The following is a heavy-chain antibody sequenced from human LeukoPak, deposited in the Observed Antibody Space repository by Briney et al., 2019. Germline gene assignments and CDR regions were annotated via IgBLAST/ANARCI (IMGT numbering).Heavy chain of an antibody. V-gene: IGHV1-8*01. CDR1: GYTFTSYD. J-gene: IGHJ6*03. CDR2: MNPNSGNT. CDR3: ARSGSSGWYYYYYYMDV. D-gene: IGHD6-25*01. Sequence: EASVKVSCKASGYTFTSYDINWVRQATGQGLEWMGWMNPNSGNTGYAQKFQGRVTMTRNTSISTAYMELSSLRSEDTAVYYCARSGSSGWYYYYYYMDVWGKGTTVTVSS.